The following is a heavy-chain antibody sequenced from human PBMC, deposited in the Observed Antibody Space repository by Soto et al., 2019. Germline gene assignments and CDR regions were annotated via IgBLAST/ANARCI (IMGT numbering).Heavy chain of an antibody. D-gene: IGHD6-6*01. Sequence: QVQLVQSGAEVKKPGSSVKVSCKASGGTFSSYAISWVRQAPGQGLEWMGGIIPIFGTANYAQKFQGRVTITADESTSTAYMELSSLRSEDTAMYYCARELSSSSSKYFYYGMDVWGQGTTVTVSS. V-gene: IGHV1-69*01. J-gene: IGHJ6*02. CDR3: ARELSSSSSKYFYYGMDV. CDR2: IIPIFGTA. CDR1: GGTFSSYA.